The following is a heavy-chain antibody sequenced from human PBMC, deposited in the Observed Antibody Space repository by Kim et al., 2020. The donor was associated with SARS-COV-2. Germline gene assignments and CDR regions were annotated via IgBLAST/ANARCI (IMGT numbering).Heavy chain of an antibody. D-gene: IGHD3-22*01. V-gene: IGHV1-46*01. CDR1: GYTFTSYY. J-gene: IGHJ6*02. Sequence: ASVKVSCKASGYTFTSYYMHWVRQAPGQGLEWMGIINPSGGSTSYAQKFQGRVTMTRDTSTSTVYMELSSLRSEDTAVYYCARESNLYYYDSSGHYHYYGMDVWGQGTTVTVSS. CDR3: ARESNLYYYDSSGHYHYYGMDV. CDR2: INPSGGST.